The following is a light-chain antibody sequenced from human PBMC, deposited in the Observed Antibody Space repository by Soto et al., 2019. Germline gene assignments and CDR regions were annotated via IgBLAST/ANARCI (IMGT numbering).Light chain of an antibody. CDR1: SSDVGGYNY. Sequence: QSALTQPPSASGSPGQSVAISCTGTSSDVGGYNYVSWYQQHPGKAPKLMIYEVNKRPSGVPDRFSGSKSGNTASLTISGLQAEDEADYYCSSYTTSSTQVFGTGTK. CDR2: EVN. J-gene: IGLJ1*01. V-gene: IGLV2-8*01. CDR3: SSYTTSSTQV.